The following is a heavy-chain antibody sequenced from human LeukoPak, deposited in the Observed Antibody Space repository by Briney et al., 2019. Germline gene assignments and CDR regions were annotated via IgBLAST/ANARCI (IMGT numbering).Heavy chain of an antibody. CDR1: GGSISTYY. Sequence: SETLSLTCAISGGSISTYYSSWIRQPPGERLEWIGYISYSGNTNYNPSLQSRVTISLDTSKIQFSLNVTSVTAADTAVYYCARGTNWANWLDPWGQRTLVTVSS. V-gene: IGHV4-59*01. D-gene: IGHD7-27*01. J-gene: IGHJ5*02. CDR3: ARGTNWANWLDP. CDR2: ISYSGNT.